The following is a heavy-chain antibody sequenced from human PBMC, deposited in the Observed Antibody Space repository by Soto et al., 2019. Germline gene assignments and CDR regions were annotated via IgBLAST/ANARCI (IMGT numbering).Heavy chain of an antibody. D-gene: IGHD3-16*01. Sequence: QVQLVQSGAEVKKPGSSVKVSCKASRDTFSKYAFNWVRQAPGQGLEWMGWIIPIFDSRNYAEKFQGRVTTMADESTTTAYMELRSLRLEDTAIYYCARGETYLGVWGQGTTVTVSS. CDR1: RDTFSKYA. CDR2: IIPIFDSR. CDR3: ARGETYLGV. V-gene: IGHV1-69*01. J-gene: IGHJ6*02.